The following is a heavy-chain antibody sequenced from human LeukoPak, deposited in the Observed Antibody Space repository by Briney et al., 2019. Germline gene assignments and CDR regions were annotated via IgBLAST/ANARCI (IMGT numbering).Heavy chain of an antibody. D-gene: IGHD1-26*01. CDR3: ASSVLGATTSSWFDP. CDR2: IYNSGST. V-gene: IGHV4-61*02. CDR1: GGSISRGSYY. J-gene: IGHJ5*02. Sequence: SETLSLTCIVSGGSISRGSYYWNWIRQPAGKGLEWMGRIYNSGSTNYNPSLKSRVTISTDMSKNQFSLKLNSVTAADTAVYYCASSVLGATTSSWFDPWGQGTLVTVSS.